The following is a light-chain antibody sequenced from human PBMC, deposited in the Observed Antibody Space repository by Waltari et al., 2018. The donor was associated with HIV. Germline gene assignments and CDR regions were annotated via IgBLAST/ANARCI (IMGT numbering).Light chain of an antibody. Sequence: LTQPPSVSAAPGQRVTISCSGSNSSLGNTYVSCYQQLPGTDHQVLIYENDKRPAGIPDRFSAYKVGASATRYITVLQVGDEGDYCCGTWDSNLNAVFGGGTKLTV. CDR1: NSSLGNTY. J-gene: IGLJ2*01. CDR2: END. V-gene: IGLV1-51*01. CDR3: GTWDSNLNAV.